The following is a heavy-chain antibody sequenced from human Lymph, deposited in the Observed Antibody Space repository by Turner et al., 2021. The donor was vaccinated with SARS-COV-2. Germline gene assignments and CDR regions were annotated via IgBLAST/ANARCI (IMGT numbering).Heavy chain of an antibody. V-gene: IGHV3-9*01. CDR2: INWSGGSI. CDR3: AKDLAGTYYSSFDY. J-gene: IGHJ4*02. Sequence: EVQLVESGGGWVQPGRSLRRPCAASGFTFDDYAMHWVRQAPGKGLEWVSGINWSGGSIAYADSVKGRFTISRDNPKNSLYLQMNSLRAEDTAFYYCAKDLAGTYYSSFDYWGQGTLVTVSS. D-gene: IGHD1-26*01. CDR1: GFTFDDYA.